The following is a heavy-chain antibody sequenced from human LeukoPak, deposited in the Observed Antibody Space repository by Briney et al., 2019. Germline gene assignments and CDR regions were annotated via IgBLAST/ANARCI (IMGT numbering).Heavy chain of an antibody. CDR3: AREGASSSGRYPAVTYAFDI. J-gene: IGHJ3*02. V-gene: IGHV1-8*01. Sequence: ASVKVSCKASGYTFTSYDINWVRQATGQGLEWMGWMNPNSGNTGYAQKFQGRVTMTRNTSISTAYMELSSLRSEDTAVYYCAREGASSSGRYPAVTYAFDIWGQGTMVTVSS. CDR1: GYTFTSYD. D-gene: IGHD6-19*01. CDR2: MNPNSGNT.